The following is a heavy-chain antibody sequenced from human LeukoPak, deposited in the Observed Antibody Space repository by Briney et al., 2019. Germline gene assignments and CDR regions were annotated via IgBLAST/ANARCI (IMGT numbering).Heavy chain of an antibody. CDR1: GGTFSSYA. D-gene: IGHD3-22*01. CDR2: IIPIFGTA. Sequence: ASVKVSCKASGGTFSSYAISWVRQAPGQGLEWMGVIIPIFGTANYAQKFQGRVTITADESTSTAYMELSSLRSEDTAVYYCARLKLQYYYDSSGRGGYFDYWGQGTLVTVPS. CDR3: ARLKLQYYYDSSGRGGYFDY. J-gene: IGHJ4*02. V-gene: IGHV1-69*01.